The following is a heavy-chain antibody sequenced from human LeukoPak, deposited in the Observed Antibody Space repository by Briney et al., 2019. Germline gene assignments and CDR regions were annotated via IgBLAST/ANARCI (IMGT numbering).Heavy chain of an antibody. CDR2: ISYDGSNK. D-gene: IGHD2-2*01. CDR3: AKDECSSTSCYSYYFDY. J-gene: IGHJ4*02. Sequence: GRSLRLSCAASGFTFSSYAMHWVRQAPGKGLEWVAVISYDGSNKYYADSVKGRFTISRDNSKNTLYPQMNSLRAEDTAVYYCAKDECSSTSCYSYYFDYWGQGTLVTVSS. CDR1: GFTFSSYA. V-gene: IGHV3-30*04.